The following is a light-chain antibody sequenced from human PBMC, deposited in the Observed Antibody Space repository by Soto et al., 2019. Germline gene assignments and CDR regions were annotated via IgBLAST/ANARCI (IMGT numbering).Light chain of an antibody. CDR1: QTISTS. J-gene: IGKJ3*01. CDR2: DAS. Sequence: DIQMTQSPSSLSASVGDRVTISCRASQTISTSLNWYQQKPGTAPRLLIYDASILEAGVPSRFSGSGSGTDFTFTISSLQPEDVATYYCQKCDYLPIFGPGTTVDFK. CDR3: QKCDYLPI. V-gene: IGKV1-33*01.